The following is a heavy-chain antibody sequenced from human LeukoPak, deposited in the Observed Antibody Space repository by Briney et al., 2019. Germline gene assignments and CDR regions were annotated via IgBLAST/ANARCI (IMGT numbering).Heavy chain of an antibody. Sequence: GGSLGLSCTTSGFTFGDYAMSWVRQAPGKGLEWVSFIRRKAHGGTTEYAASVKGRFSSSRDDSKSIAYLQMNSLKTEDTAVYFCTRVTYYYDNSGYFHFDSWGQGSLVTVSS. CDR3: TRVTYYYDNSGYFHFDS. V-gene: IGHV3-49*04. J-gene: IGHJ4*02. CDR2: IRRKAHGGTT. D-gene: IGHD3-22*01. CDR1: GFTFGDYA.